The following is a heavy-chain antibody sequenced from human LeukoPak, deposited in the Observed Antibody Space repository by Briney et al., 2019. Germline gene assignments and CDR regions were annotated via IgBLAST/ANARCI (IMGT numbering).Heavy chain of an antibody. CDR1: GDSVSSTTAA. D-gene: IGHD3-3*01. CDR2: TYYRSEWHS. Sequence: SQTLSLTCAISGDSVSSTTAAWNWIRKSPSRGLEWLGRTYYRSEWHSDYTPSLKGRISIKPDTSKNQFSLQLDFVTPDDTGVYYYGRSGYFAEWFDPWGQGTLVTVSS. J-gene: IGHJ5*02. CDR3: GRSGYFAEWFDP. V-gene: IGHV6-1*01.